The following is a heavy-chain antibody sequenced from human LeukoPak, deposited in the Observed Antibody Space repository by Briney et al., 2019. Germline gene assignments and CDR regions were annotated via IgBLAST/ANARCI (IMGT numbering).Heavy chain of an antibody. Sequence: PGGSLRLSCAVSGFTFSRYEMSWVRQAPGKGLEWVSKISSSGSTINYADAVKGRFTISRDNAKNSLYLQTNSLRAEDTAVYYCARDRPYSGSHGGDYWGQGTLVTVSS. V-gene: IGHV3-48*03. CDR1: GFTFSRYE. J-gene: IGHJ4*02. CDR2: ISSSGSTI. D-gene: IGHD1-26*01. CDR3: ARDRPYSGSHGGDY.